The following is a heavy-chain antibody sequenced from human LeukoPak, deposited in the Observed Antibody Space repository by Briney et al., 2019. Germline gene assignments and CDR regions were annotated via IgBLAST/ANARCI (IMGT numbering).Heavy chain of an antibody. D-gene: IGHD3-22*01. V-gene: IGHV4-34*01. Sequence: SETLSLTCAVYSGSFSGYCWSWIRQPPGRGLEWIGEINHSGSTNYNPSLKSRVTISVETSKNQFSLNLSSVTAADTAVYYCAREYNSSGSPFDYWGQGTLITVSS. J-gene: IGHJ4*02. CDR2: INHSGST. CDR1: SGSFSGYC. CDR3: AREYNSSGSPFDY.